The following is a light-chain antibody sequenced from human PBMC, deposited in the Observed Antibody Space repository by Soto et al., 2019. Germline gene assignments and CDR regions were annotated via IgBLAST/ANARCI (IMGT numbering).Light chain of an antibody. CDR1: SSDVGGYNY. CDR3: CSYAGSFTV. J-gene: IGLJ3*02. V-gene: IGLV2-11*01. CDR2: DVS. Sequence: QSALTQPRSVSGSPGQSVTISCTGTSSDVGGYNYVSWYQQHPGKAPKLMIYDVSKRPSGVPDRFSGSKSGNTASLPISGLQAEDEADYYCCSYAGSFTVFGGGTKVTVL.